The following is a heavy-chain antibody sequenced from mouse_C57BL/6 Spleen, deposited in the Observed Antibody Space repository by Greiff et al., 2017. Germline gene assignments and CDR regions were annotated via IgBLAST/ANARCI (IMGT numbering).Heavy chain of an antibody. CDR1: GFSLSTSGMG. CDR3: ARKEITTVVDGYWYFDV. D-gene: IGHD1-1*01. Sequence: QVQLKESGPGILQSSQTLSLTCSFSGFSLSTSGMGVCWFRQPSGKGLEWLAHVYWDVVKCYNPSLKSLLTFSKDTSRNQVFLKITSVDAADTATYYCARKEITTVVDGYWYFDVWGTGTAVTVSS. CDR2: VYWDVVK. J-gene: IGHJ1*03. V-gene: IGHV8-12*01.